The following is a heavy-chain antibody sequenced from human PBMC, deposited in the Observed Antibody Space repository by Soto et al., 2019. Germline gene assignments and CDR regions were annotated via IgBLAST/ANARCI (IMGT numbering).Heavy chain of an antibody. CDR1: GYTFTSYG. J-gene: IGHJ4*02. V-gene: IGHV1-18*01. Sequence: ASVKVSCKASGYTFTSYGISWVRQAPGQGLEWMGWISAYNGNTNYAQKLQGRVTMTTDTSTSTAYMELRSLRSDDTAVYYCARDRPRGSGWYRPNDYWGQGTLVTVSS. CDR3: ARDRPRGSGWYRPNDY. D-gene: IGHD6-19*01. CDR2: ISAYNGNT.